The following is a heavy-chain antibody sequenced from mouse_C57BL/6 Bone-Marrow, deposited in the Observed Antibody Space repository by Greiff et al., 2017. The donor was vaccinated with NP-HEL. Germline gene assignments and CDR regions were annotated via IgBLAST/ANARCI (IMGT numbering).Heavy chain of an antibody. CDR3: ARDRSYGYDGWYFDV. CDR2: INYDGSST. V-gene: IGHV5-16*01. J-gene: IGHJ1*03. Sequence: EVQVVESEGGLVQPGSSMKLSCTASGFTFSDYYMAWVRQVPEKGLEWVANINYDGSSTYYLDSLKSRFIISRDNAKNILYLQMSSLKSEDTATYYCARDRSYGYDGWYFDVWGTGTTVTVSS. CDR1: GFTFSDYY. D-gene: IGHD2-2*01.